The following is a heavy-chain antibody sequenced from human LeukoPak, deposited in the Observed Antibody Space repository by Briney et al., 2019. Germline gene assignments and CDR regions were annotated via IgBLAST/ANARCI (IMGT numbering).Heavy chain of an antibody. J-gene: IGHJ4*02. CDR1: GFTFSSYS. CDR3: ARWDYHDSSGQKGGD. CDR2: ISSSTSTI. Sequence: GGSLRLSCAASGFTFSSYSMNWVRQAPGKGLEWVSYISSSTSTIYYADSVKGRFTISRDNAKNSLYLQMNSLRAEDTAMYYCARWDYHDSSGQKGGDWGQGTLVTVSS. D-gene: IGHD3-22*01. V-gene: IGHV3-48*04.